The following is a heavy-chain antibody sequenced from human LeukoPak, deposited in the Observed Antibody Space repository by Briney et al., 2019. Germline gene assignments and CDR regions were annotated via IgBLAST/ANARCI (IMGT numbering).Heavy chain of an antibody. CDR2: IYHSGRT. V-gene: IGHV4-30-2*03. J-gene: IGHJ4*02. CDR1: GGSISSGGYS. CDR3: ARLPGYCISNSCYGDYSFDY. Sequence: PSETLSLTCAVSGGSISSGGYSWSWIRQPPGKGLEWIGYIYHSGRTYYNPSLKSRVTISVDTSKNQFSLKLNSVTAADTAVYYCARLPGYCISNSCYGDYSFDYWGQGTLVTVSS. D-gene: IGHD2-2*01.